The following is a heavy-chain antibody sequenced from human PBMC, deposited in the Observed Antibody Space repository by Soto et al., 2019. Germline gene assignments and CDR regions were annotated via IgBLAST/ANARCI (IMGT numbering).Heavy chain of an antibody. D-gene: IGHD4-17*01. J-gene: IGHJ4*02. CDR1: GFTFTNYA. CDR3: EKDAVSGDGICLLDY. Sequence: GGSLRLSCGASGFTFTNYAMTWARQAPGRGLEWVSSLLRSGSTTYYADSVKGRFTISSDISANSLYLQMDSLRAEDTAIYYCEKDAVSGDGICLLDYWGQWTVVTVSS. CDR2: LLRSGSTT. V-gene: IGHV3-23*01.